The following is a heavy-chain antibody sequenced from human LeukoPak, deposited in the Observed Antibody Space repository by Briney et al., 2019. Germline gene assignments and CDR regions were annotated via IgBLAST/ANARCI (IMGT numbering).Heavy chain of an antibody. D-gene: IGHD6-13*01. CDR1: GGSISSSSYY. CDR2: IYYSGST. V-gene: IGHV4-39*01. CDR3: ARGTAGAGYYMDV. J-gene: IGHJ6*03. Sequence: KPSETLSLTCTVSGGSISSSSYYWGWIRQPPGKGLEWIGSIYYSGSTYSNPSLKSRVTISVDTSENQFSLKLSSVTAADTAVYYCARGTAGAGYYMDVWGKGTTVTVSS.